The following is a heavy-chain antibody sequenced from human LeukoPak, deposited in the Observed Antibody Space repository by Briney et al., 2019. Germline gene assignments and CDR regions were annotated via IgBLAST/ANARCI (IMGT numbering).Heavy chain of an antibody. V-gene: IGHV3-30-3*01. CDR2: ISYDGSNK. J-gene: IGHJ4*02. CDR1: GFTFSSYA. CDR3: AREFEVGATHFDY. Sequence: GGSLRLSCAASGFTFSSYAMHWVRQAPGKGLEWVAVISYDGSNKYYADSVKGRFTISRDNALNSLYLQMNSLRAEDTAVYYCAREFEVGATHFDYWGQGTLVTVSS. D-gene: IGHD1-26*01.